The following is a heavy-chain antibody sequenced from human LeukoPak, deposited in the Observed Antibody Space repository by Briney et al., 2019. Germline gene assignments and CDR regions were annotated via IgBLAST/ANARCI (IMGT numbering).Heavy chain of an antibody. D-gene: IGHD5-24*01. V-gene: IGHV1-69*02. J-gene: IGHJ4*02. Sequence: SVTVSCMDSGGTFSSYTISWVRQAPGPRREWMGRIIPILGIANYAQKFQGRVTITADKSTSTAYMELSSLRSEDTAGYYCARGVATSAFDYWGQGTLVTVSS. CDR2: IIPILGIA. CDR1: GGTFSSYT. CDR3: ARGVATSAFDY.